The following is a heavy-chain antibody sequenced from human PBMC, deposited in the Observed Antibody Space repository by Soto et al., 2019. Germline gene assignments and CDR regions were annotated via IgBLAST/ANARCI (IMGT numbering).Heavy chain of an antibody. CDR3: ARGYHSFDA. V-gene: IGHV3-72*01. D-gene: IGHD1-26*01. Sequence: EVQLVESGGGLVQPGGSLRLSCAASGFSLRDHFMDWVRQAPGKGLEWVGRSGNRGSSYTTKYAAAVEGRFTVSRDESKNSLYLQMNNLRAEDTAVYYCARGYHSFDAWGQGTVVTVSS. CDR2: SGNRGSSYTT. J-gene: IGHJ3*01. CDR1: GFSLRDHF.